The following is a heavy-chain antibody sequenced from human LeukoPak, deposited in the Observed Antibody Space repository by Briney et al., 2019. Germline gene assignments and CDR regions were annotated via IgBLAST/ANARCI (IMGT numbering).Heavy chain of an antibody. D-gene: IGHD6-13*01. CDR1: GGTFSSYA. CDR3: ARDFRGIAAADTRLSWFDP. CDR2: IIPIFGTA. V-gene: IGHV1-69*06. Sequence: ASVKVSCKASGGTFSSYAISWVRQAPGQGLEWMGGIIPIFGTANYAQKFQGRVTITADKSTSTAYMELSSLRSEDTAVYYCARDFRGIAAADTRLSWFDPWGQGTLVTVSS. J-gene: IGHJ5*02.